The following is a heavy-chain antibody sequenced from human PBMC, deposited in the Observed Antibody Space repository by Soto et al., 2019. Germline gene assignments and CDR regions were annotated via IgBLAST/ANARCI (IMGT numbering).Heavy chain of an antibody. CDR1: GYTFTGYY. D-gene: IGHD2-8*01. J-gene: IGHJ4*02. V-gene: IGHV1-2*02. CDR2: SNPNSGGT. CDR3: AREYCTNGVCFSFPDY. Sequence: QVPLVQSGAEVKKPGASVKVSCKASGYTFTGYYMNWVRQAPGQGLEWMGWSNPNSGGTNYAQKFQGRVTMTRDTSISTAHMELSRLRSDDTAVYYRAREYCTNGVCFSFPDYGGQGTLVTVSS.